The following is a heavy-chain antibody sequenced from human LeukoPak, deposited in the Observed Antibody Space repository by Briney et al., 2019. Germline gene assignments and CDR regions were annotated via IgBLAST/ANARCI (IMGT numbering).Heavy chain of an antibody. CDR2: IYYSGST. D-gene: IGHD2-15*01. CDR1: GGSFSGYY. Sequence: SETLSLTCAVYGGSFSGYYWSWIRQPPGKGLEWIGYIYYSGSTNYNPSLKSRVTISVDTSKNQFSLKLSSVTAADTAVYYCARSFSGGANYYYMDVWGKGTTVTISS. J-gene: IGHJ6*03. CDR3: ARSFSGGANYYYMDV. V-gene: IGHV4-59*01.